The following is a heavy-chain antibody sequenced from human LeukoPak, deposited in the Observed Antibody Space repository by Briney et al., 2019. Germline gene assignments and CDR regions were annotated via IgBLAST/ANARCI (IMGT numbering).Heavy chain of an antibody. V-gene: IGHV4-59*01. CDR2: IYYSGST. J-gene: IGHJ5*02. D-gene: IGHD6-13*01. CDR3: ARWGAAAGLGWFDP. Sequence: SETLSLTCTVSGGSISSYYWSWIRQPPGKGLEWIGYIYYSGSTNYNPSLKSRVTISVDTSKNQFSLKLSSVTAADTAVYYCARWGAAAGLGWFDPWGQGTLVTVHS. CDR1: GGSISSYY.